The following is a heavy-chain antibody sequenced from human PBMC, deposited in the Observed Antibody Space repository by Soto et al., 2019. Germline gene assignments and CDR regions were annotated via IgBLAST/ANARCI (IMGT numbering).Heavy chain of an antibody. V-gene: IGHV4-31*03. CDR1: GGSISSGGYY. CDR2: IYYSGST. Sequence: SETLSLTCTVSGGSISSGGYYWSWIRQHPGKGLEWIGYIYYSGSTNYNPSLKSRVTISVDTSKNQFSLKLSSVTAADTAVYYCARDLDPYYDSSGAGAFDIWGQGTMVTVS. J-gene: IGHJ3*02. D-gene: IGHD3-22*01. CDR3: ARDLDPYYDSSGAGAFDI.